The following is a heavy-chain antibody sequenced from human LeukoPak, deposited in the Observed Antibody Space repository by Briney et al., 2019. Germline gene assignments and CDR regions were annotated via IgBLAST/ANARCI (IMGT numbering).Heavy chain of an antibody. Sequence: GGSLRLSCAASGFTFSNYWMHWVRQAPGKGLMWVSRINSDESITSYADSVKGRFTISRDNAKNTLYLPMNSLRAEDTAVYYCARGYTSGWYLFGDYWGQGALVTVSS. CDR3: ARGYTSGWYLFGDY. V-gene: IGHV3-74*01. CDR2: INSDESIT. CDR1: GFTFSNYW. J-gene: IGHJ4*02. D-gene: IGHD6-19*01.